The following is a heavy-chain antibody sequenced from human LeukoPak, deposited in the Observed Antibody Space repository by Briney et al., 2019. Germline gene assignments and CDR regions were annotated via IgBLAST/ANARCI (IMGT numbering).Heavy chain of an antibody. CDR2: IWYDGSNK. Sequence: PGRSLRLSCAASGFTFSSYGMHWVRQAPGKGLEWVAVIWYDGSNKYYADSVKGRFTISRDNSKNTLYLQMNSLRAEDTAVYYCARDSFQAAAGPAPFDYWGQGTLVTVSS. D-gene: IGHD6-13*01. V-gene: IGHV3-33*01. CDR1: GFTFSSYG. J-gene: IGHJ4*02. CDR3: ARDSFQAAAGPAPFDY.